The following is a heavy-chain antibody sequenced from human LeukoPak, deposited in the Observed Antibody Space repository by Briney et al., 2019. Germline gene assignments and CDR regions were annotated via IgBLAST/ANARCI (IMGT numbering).Heavy chain of an antibody. CDR3: ARDPFRSGGGYYFDY. J-gene: IGHJ4*02. V-gene: IGHV1-69*13. CDR1: GGTFSIYA. Sequence: ASVKVSCKASGGTFSIYAISWVRQAPGQGLEWMGGIIPIFGTANYAQKFQGRVTITADESTSTAYMELSSLRSEDTAVYYCARDPFRSGGGYYFDYWGQGTLVTVSS. D-gene: IGHD6-19*01. CDR2: IIPIFGTA.